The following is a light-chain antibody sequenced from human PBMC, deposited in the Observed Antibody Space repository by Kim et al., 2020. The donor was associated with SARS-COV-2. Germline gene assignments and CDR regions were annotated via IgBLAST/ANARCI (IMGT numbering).Light chain of an antibody. CDR3: QQYNSYSRT. Sequence: DIQMTQSPSTLSASVGDRVTITCRASQSISSFLAWYQQKPGKAPTLLISKASTLERGVPSRFSGSGSGTEFTLTINSLQADDFATYFCQQYNSYSRTFGQGTKVDIK. V-gene: IGKV1-5*03. CDR2: KAS. J-gene: IGKJ1*01. CDR1: QSISSF.